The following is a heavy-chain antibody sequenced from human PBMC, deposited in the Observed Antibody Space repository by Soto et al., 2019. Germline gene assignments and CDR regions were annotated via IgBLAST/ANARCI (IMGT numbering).Heavy chain of an antibody. CDR3: AREVGHMDV. J-gene: IGHJ6*02. CDR1: GYTFTTYG. CDR2: VSPYNGDT. Sequence: WASVKVSCKASGYTFTTYGINWVRQAPGQGLEWMGWVSPYNGDTTYAQNFQGRVTMTTDTSTRTAYMELRSLRSDDTAVYYCAREVGHMDVWGQGTTVTVSS. V-gene: IGHV1-18*04. D-gene: IGHD2-2*01.